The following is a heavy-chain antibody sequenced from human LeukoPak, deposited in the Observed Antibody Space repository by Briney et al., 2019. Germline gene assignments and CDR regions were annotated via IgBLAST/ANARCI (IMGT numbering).Heavy chain of an antibody. J-gene: IGHJ5*02. CDR3: ARADKTFWDFWSGYYIDWGRSGWFDP. V-gene: IGHV1-8*01. Sequence: ASVKVSCKASGYTFTSYDINWVRQATGQGLEWMGWMNPNCGNTGYAQKFQGRVTMTRNTSISTAYMELSSLRSEDTAVYYCARADKTFWDFWSGYYIDWGRSGWFDPWGRGTLVTVSS. CDR2: MNPNCGNT. CDR1: GYTFTSYD. D-gene: IGHD3-3*01.